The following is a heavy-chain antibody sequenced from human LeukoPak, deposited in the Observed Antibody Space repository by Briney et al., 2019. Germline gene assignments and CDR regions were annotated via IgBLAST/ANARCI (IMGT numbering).Heavy chain of an antibody. V-gene: IGHV3-48*03. J-gene: IGHJ4*02. Sequence: PGGSLRLSCAASGFTFSGYEMNWVRQAPGKGLEWVSYMSGSGRTIYYADSVKGRFTISRDNAANSLYLQMNSLRADYTAAYYCASLASYGGRDRGFDYWGQGTLVTVSS. CDR1: GFTFSGYE. CDR2: MSGSGRTI. CDR3: ASLASYGGRDRGFDY. D-gene: IGHD1-26*01.